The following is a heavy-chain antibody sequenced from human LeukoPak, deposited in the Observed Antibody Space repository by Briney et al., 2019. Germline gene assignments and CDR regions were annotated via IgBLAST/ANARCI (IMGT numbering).Heavy chain of an antibody. J-gene: IGHJ4*02. CDR1: GFIFSSYE. CDR3: ARDSSSYYFDY. Sequence: PGGSLRLSCAASGFIFSSYEMNWVRQAPGKGLEWVSIIYTGGTTHYADSLKDRFTISRDDSINTLYLQMNSLRAEDTAVYYCARDSSSYYFDYWGQGTLVTVSS. V-gene: IGHV3-66*01. D-gene: IGHD6-6*01. CDR2: IYTGGTT.